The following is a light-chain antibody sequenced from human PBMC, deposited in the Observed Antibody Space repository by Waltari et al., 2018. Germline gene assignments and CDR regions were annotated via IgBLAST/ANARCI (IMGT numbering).Light chain of an antibody. CDR1: SGDVGAFNY. Sequence: QSALTQPPSASGSPGQSVTISCTGTSGDVGAFNYVSWYQHHPGKVPKLMIYGVTKRPSGVPDRSSGSKSGNTASLTVSGLQVDDEADYYCSSYAGSNTFVFGTGTYVTVL. CDR2: GVT. V-gene: IGLV2-8*01. J-gene: IGLJ1*01. CDR3: SSYAGSNTFV.